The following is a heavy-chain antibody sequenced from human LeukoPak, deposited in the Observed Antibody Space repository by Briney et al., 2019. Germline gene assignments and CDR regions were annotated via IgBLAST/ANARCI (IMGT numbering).Heavy chain of an antibody. CDR3: ARAAADGSGILWY. Sequence: GGSLRLSCAASGFTFSSYWMNWVRQAPGKGLEWVANIKQDGSEKYYVDSVKGRFTISRDNAKNSLYLQMNSLRAEDTAVYYCARAAADGSGILWYWGQGTLVTVSS. D-gene: IGHD3-10*01. J-gene: IGHJ4*02. CDR1: GFTFSSYW. CDR2: IKQDGSEK. V-gene: IGHV3-7*03.